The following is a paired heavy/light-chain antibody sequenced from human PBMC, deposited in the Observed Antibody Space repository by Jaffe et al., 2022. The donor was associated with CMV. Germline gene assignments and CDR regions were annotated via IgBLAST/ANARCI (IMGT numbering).Light chain of an antibody. Sequence: DIVMTQSPDSLAVSLGERATINCKSSQSVLYSSNNKNYLAWYQQKPGQPPKLLIYWASTRESGVPDRFSGSGSGTDFTLTISSLQAEDVAVYYCQQYYSTSWTFGQGTKVEIK. CDR1: QSVLYSSNNKNY. CDR3: QQYYSTSWT. J-gene: IGKJ1*01. V-gene: IGKV4-1*01. CDR2: WAS.
Heavy chain of an antibody. CDR2: IIPIFGTA. V-gene: IGHV1-69*01. D-gene: IGHD3-22*01. CDR3: ARGVRGSSGYYPLESYYYYYGMDV. J-gene: IGHJ6*02. CDR1: GGTFSSYA. Sequence: QVQLVQSGAEVKKPGSSVKVSCKASGGTFSSYAISWVRQAPGQGLEWMGGIIPIFGTANYAQKFQGRVTITADESTSTAYMELSSLRSEDTAVYYCARGVRGSSGYYPLESYYYYYGMDVWGQGTTVTVSS.